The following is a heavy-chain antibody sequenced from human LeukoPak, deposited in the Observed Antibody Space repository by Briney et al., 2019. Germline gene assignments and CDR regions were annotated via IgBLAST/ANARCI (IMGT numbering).Heavy chain of an antibody. CDR1: GFTFTSHW. CDR2: MNLDGSEK. Sequence: GGSLRLSCTASGFTFTSHWMSWVRPAPGKGLEWVARMNLDGSEKYYVDSVKGRFTISRDNAKTSLYLEMNSLRAEDTAVYYCARDATYCTNGVCYTRFDYWGQGTLVTVSS. V-gene: IGHV3-7*01. D-gene: IGHD2-8*01. CDR3: ARDATYCTNGVCYTRFDY. J-gene: IGHJ4*02.